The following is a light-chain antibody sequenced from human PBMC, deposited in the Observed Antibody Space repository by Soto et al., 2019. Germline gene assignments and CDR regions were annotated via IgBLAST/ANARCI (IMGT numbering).Light chain of an antibody. CDR3: CSYAGRSTSHWV. CDR1: SSDVGSYNL. Sequence: QSALTQPASVSGSPGQSITISCTGTSSDVGSYNLVSWYQQHPGKAPKLMIYEGSKRPSGVSNRFSGSKSGNTASLTISGLQAEDEADYYCCSYAGRSTSHWVFGGGTKLTVL. V-gene: IGLV2-23*01. CDR2: EGS. J-gene: IGLJ3*02.